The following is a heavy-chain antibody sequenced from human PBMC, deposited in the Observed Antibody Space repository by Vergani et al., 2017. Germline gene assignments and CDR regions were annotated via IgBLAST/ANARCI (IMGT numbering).Heavy chain of an antibody. D-gene: IGHD5-24*01. V-gene: IGHV3-30-3*01. CDR3: ARDQGDGYNRVAFDI. J-gene: IGHJ3*02. CDR2: ITYDGSNK. Sequence: QVQLVESGGGVVQPGRSLRLSSASPLFTLRSSPLPCVRQAPGKGLAWVSVITYDGSNKYYADSVKGRFTISGDNSKNTLYLQMNSLRAEDTALYYCARDQGDGYNRVAFDIWGQGTMVTVSS. CDR1: LFTLRSSP.